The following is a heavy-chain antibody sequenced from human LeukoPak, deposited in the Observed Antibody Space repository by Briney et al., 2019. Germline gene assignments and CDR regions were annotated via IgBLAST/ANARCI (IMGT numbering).Heavy chain of an antibody. CDR1: GFTFSSYS. J-gene: IGHJ4*02. V-gene: IGHV3-21*01. CDR2: ISSSSTYI. D-gene: IGHD2-2*01. CDR3: ARERCSSTSCYPFDY. Sequence: PGGSLRLSCAASGFTFSSYSMNWVRQAPGKGLEWGSSISSSSTYIYYAESVKGRFTISRDNAKNSLYLQMSSLRAEDTAVYYCARERCSSTSCYPFDYWGQGTLVTVSS.